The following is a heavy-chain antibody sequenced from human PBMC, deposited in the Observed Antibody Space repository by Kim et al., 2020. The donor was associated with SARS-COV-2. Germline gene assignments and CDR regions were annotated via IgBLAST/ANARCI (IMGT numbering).Heavy chain of an antibody. CDR2: ILSGGST. V-gene: IGHV3-23*01. CDR1: GFTFSSYA. Sequence: GGSLRLSCAASGFTFSSYAMNWVRQAPGTGLEWVSGILSGGSTFYADSVNGRFTISRDNSKNTLYLQMNSLRAGDTAVYYCARQNWFDPWGQGTLVTVSS. CDR3: ARQNWFDP. J-gene: IGHJ5*02.